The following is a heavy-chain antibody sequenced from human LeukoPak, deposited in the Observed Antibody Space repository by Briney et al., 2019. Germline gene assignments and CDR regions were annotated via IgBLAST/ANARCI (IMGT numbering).Heavy chain of an antibody. CDR3: ARHLDYGSGSYEFYYYYYMDV. CDR1: GDSISSGGSY. D-gene: IGHD3-10*01. Sequence: SETLSLTCTVSGDSISSGGSYWGWIRQPPGRGLEWIGSIYSSTTTYYNPSLKSRVTVSVDTSNNRFSLKLSSVTAADTAVYYCARHLDYGSGSYEFYYYYYMDVWGKGTTVTVSS. V-gene: IGHV4-39*01. CDR2: IYSSTTT. J-gene: IGHJ6*03.